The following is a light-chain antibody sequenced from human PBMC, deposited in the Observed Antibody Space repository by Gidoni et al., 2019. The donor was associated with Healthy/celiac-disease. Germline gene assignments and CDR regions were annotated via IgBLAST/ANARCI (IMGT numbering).Light chain of an antibody. J-gene: IGKJ4*01. CDR3: QQYDNLPLT. V-gene: IGKV1-33*01. CDR1: QDISNY. Sequence: DIQMTQSPSSLSASVGDRVTITCQASQDISNYLNWYQQKPVKAPKLLIYDASNLETGVPSMFSGSGSGTDFTFTISSLQPEDIATYYCQQYDNLPLTFGGGTKVEIK. CDR2: DAS.